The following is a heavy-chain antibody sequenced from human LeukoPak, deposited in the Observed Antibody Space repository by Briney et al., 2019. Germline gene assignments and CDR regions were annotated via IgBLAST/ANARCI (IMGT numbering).Heavy chain of an antibody. CDR3: ARHAYGSGSKGAFDI. CDR2: IYYSGST. V-gene: IGHV4-39*07. Sequence: PSETLSLTCTVSGGSISSNNYYWGWIRQPPGTGLEWIGTIYYSGSTYYNPSLTSRVNISVDTSKNQFSLKLSSVTAADTAVYYCARHAYGSGSKGAFDIWGQGTMVTVSS. D-gene: IGHD3-10*01. J-gene: IGHJ3*02. CDR1: GGSISSNNYY.